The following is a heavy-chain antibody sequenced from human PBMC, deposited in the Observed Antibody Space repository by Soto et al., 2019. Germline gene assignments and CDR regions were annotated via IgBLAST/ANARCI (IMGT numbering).Heavy chain of an antibody. D-gene: IGHD3-10*01. CDR1: GFTFSSYA. J-gene: IGHJ4*02. CDR2: INDSGGST. Sequence: EVQLLESGGGLVQPGGSLRLSCAASGFTFSSYAMSWVRQAPGKGLEWVSGINDSGGSTYYADSAKGRFTISRDNAKNTLYLQMNSLRAEDTAVYYCAKWSLYGSGSYKYFDYWGQGTQVTVSS. V-gene: IGHV3-23*01. CDR3: AKWSLYGSGSYKYFDY.